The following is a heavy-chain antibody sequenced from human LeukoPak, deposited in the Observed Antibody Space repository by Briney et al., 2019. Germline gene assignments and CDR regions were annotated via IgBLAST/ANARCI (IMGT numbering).Heavy chain of an antibody. CDR1: GFTFSSYG. D-gene: IGHD6-19*01. V-gene: IGHV3-33*08. J-gene: IGHJ4*02. CDR2: IRYDGSNK. CDR3: ARDRPSSGWYYFDY. Sequence: GRSLRLSCAASGFTFSSYGMHWVRQAPGKGLEWVAFIRYDGSNKYYADSVKGRFTISRDNAKNSLYLQMNSLRAEDTAVYYCARDRPSSGWYYFDYWGQGTLVTVSS.